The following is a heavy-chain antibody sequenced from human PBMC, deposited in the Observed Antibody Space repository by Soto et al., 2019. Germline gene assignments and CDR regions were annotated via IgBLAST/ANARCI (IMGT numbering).Heavy chain of an antibody. Sequence: ASVKVSCKASGYTFTSYDINWVRQATGQGLEWMGWINPNSGSTNYAQKFQGWVTMTRNTSISTAYMELSRLRSDDTAVYYCARARPDIAAAGTNYYYGMDVWGQGTTVTVSS. CDR2: INPNSGST. J-gene: IGHJ6*02. V-gene: IGHV1-2*04. D-gene: IGHD6-13*01. CDR3: ARARPDIAAAGTNYYYGMDV. CDR1: GYTFTSYD.